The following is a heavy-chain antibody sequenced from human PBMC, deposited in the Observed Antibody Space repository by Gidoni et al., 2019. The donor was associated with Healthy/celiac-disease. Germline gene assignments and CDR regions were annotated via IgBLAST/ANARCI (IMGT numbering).Heavy chain of an antibody. D-gene: IGHD4-17*01. CDR3: AGAPDGGAPTWSYYYGMDV. CDR1: GVTVSSNY. Sequence: EVQLVETGGGLIQPGGSLRLACADSGVTVSSNYMSWVRQAPGKGLAWVSVSYSGGSTYYAASVKGRFTISRDNSKYTLYLQMNSLRAEDTAVYYCAGAPDGGAPTWSYYYGMDVWGQGTTVTVSS. CDR2: SYSGGST. J-gene: IGHJ6*02. V-gene: IGHV3-53*02.